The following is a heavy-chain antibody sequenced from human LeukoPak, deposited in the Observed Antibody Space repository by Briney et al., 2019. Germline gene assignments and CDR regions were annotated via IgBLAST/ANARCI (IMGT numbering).Heavy chain of an antibody. Sequence: GSLRLSCAASGFTVSNNYMTWVRQAPGKGLEWVSVIYTGGSTYYADSVKGRFTISRDNSKNTLYLQMNSLRAEDTAVYYCAKGEFLYNWFDPWGQGTLVTVSS. V-gene: IGHV3-53*01. CDR2: IYTGGST. CDR3: AKGEFLYNWFDP. CDR1: GFTVSNNY. J-gene: IGHJ5*02. D-gene: IGHD3-10*01.